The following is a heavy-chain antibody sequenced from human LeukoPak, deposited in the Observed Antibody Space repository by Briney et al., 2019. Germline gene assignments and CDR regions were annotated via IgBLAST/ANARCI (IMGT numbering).Heavy chain of an antibody. CDR2: ISYDGSNK. CDR3: ARDAQWELHEYFDY. CDR1: GFTFSSYA. V-gene: IGHV3-30*04. J-gene: IGHJ4*02. D-gene: IGHD1-26*01. Sequence: GGSLRLSCAASGFTFSSYAMHWVRQAPGKGLEWVAVISYDGSNKYYADSVKGRFTISRDNSKNTLYLQMNSLRAEDTGVYYCARDAQWELHEYFDYWGQGTLVTVSS.